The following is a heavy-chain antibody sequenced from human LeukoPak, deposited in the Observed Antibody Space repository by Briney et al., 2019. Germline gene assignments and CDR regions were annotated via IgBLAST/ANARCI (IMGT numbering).Heavy chain of an antibody. CDR1: GFTFSNYG. J-gene: IGHJ5*01. CDR2: IKQDGSEK. CDR3: ARGFEQITFGGAMGKLNLFDS. D-gene: IGHD3-16*01. V-gene: IGHV3-7*05. Sequence: GGSLRLSCAASGFTFSNYGMHWVRQAPGKGLEWVANIKQDGSEKYYVDSVKGRFTISRDNAKNSLYLQMYSLRAEDTAVYYCARGFEQITFGGAMGKLNLFDSWGQGTLVTVSS.